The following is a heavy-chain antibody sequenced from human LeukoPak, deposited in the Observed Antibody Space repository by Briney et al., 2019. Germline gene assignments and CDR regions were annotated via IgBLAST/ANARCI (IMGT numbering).Heavy chain of an antibody. D-gene: IGHD1-1*01. Sequence: GGSLRLSCAASGFTFSSYWMTWVRQAPGKGLEWVANIRPDGGYQTYVDSVKGRFTISRDNTKNSLFLQMNSLRAEDTAVYYCARDFEGTDYWGQGTLVTVSS. J-gene: IGHJ4*02. V-gene: IGHV3-7*01. CDR2: IRPDGGYQ. CDR3: ARDFEGTDY. CDR1: GFTFSSYW.